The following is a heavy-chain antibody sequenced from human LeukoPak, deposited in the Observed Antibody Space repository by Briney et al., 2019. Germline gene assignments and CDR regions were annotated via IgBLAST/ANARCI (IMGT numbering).Heavy chain of an antibody. CDR3: ARGWGLDP. V-gene: IGHV3-7*05. CDR2: IKQDGSEK. J-gene: IGHJ5*02. D-gene: IGHD3-16*01. Sequence: PGGSLRPSCAASGFPFSRYWLSWVRQAPGKGLEWVANIKQDGSEKYYADSVKGRFTISRDNAKNSLYLQMNSLRVEDTAVYYCARGWGLDPWGQGTLVTVSS. CDR1: GFPFSRYW.